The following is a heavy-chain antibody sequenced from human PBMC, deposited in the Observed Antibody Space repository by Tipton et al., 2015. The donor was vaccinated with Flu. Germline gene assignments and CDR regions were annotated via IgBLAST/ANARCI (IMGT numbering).Heavy chain of an antibody. CDR2: INHSGST. CDR3: ARGRGASSITIFGVVINPRGWFDP. D-gene: IGHD3-3*01. CDR1: GGSFSGYY. J-gene: IGHJ5*02. Sequence: TLSLTCAVYGGSFSGYYWNWIRQPPGKGLEWIGEINHSGSTNYNPSLKSRVTISVDTSKNQFSLKLSSVTAADTAVYYCARGRGASSITIFGVVINPRGWFDPWGQGTLVTVSS. V-gene: IGHV4-34*01.